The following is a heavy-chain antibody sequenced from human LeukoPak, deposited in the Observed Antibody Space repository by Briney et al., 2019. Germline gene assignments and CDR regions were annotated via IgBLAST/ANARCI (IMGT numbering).Heavy chain of an antibody. D-gene: IGHD3-10*01. CDR1: GFTFSSYA. CDR2: ISYDGSNK. CDR3: AVAQEAPDSGELSR. J-gene: IGHJ4*02. V-gene: IGHV3-30-3*01. Sequence: PGGSLRLSCAASGFTFSSYAMHWVRQAPGKGLEWVAVISYDGSNKYYADSVKGRFTISRDNSKNTLYLQMNSLRAEDTAVYYCAVAQEAPDSGELSRWGQGTLVTVSS.